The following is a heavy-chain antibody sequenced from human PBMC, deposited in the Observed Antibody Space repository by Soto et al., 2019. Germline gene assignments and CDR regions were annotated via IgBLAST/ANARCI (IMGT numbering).Heavy chain of an antibody. CDR3: ARGHIAAAGTGFDY. Sequence: GGSLRLSCAASGFTFSSYGMHWVRQAPGKGLEWVAVIWYDGSNKYYADSVKGRLTISRDNSKNTLYLQMNSLRAEDTAVYYCARGHIAAAGTGFDYWGQGTLVTVSS. CDR2: IWYDGSNK. V-gene: IGHV3-33*01. CDR1: GFTFSSYG. J-gene: IGHJ4*02. D-gene: IGHD6-13*01.